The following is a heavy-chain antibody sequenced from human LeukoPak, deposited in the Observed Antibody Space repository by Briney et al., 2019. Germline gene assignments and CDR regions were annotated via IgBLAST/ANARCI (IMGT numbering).Heavy chain of an antibody. D-gene: IGHD5-18*01. Sequence: GGSLRLSCAASGFTFSSYGMHWVRQAPGKGLEWVAVIWYDGSNKYYADSVKGRFTISRDNSKNTLYLQMNSLRAEDTAVYYCAKDRIQLWSDAFDIWGQGTMVTVSS. CDR3: AKDRIQLWSDAFDI. V-gene: IGHV3-33*06. CDR2: IWYDGSNK. J-gene: IGHJ3*02. CDR1: GFTFSSYG.